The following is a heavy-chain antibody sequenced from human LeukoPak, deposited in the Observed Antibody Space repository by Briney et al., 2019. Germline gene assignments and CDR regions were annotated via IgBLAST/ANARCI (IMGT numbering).Heavy chain of an antibody. D-gene: IGHD6-25*01. CDR1: GGSMTTYY. V-gene: IGHV4-59*08. CDR3: ARQNSGARLNV. CDR2: VYYSGST. J-gene: IGHJ6*02. Sequence: SETLSLACTVSGGSMTTYYWTWIRQPPGKGLEWLGYVYYSGSTSYNPSLKSRVTISVDTSKNQFSLRLTSVTAADTAVYYCARQNSGARLNVWGQGTTVIVSS.